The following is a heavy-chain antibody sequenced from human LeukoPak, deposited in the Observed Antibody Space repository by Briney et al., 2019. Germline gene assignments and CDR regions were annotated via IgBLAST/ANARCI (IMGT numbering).Heavy chain of an antibody. CDR3: ANIPNSFGPDY. V-gene: IGHV3-30*02. CDR1: GFTFSSYW. J-gene: IGHJ4*02. D-gene: IGHD3-16*01. Sequence: GGSLRLSCAASGFTFSSYWMSWVRQAPGKGLEWVSFEQKDGSYKKYADSVKGRFTISRDNSKNTLYLQMNSLRVEDTGVYYCANIPNSFGPDYWGQGSLVTVSS. CDR2: EQKDGSYK.